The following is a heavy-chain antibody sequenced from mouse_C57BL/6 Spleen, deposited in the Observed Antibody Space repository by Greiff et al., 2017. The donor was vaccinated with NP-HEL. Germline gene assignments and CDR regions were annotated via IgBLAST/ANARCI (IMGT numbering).Heavy chain of an antibody. V-gene: IGHV1-82*01. J-gene: IGHJ4*01. CDR1: GYAFSSSW. CDR2: IYPGDGDT. Sequence: QVQLQQSGPELVKPGASVKISCKASGYAFSSSWMHWVKQRPGQGLEWIGRIYPGDGDTNYNGKFKGKATLTADKSSSTAYMQLSSLTSEDSAVYVCARDGSSHYYAMDYWGQGTSVTVSS. D-gene: IGHD1-1*01. CDR3: ARDGSSHYYAMDY.